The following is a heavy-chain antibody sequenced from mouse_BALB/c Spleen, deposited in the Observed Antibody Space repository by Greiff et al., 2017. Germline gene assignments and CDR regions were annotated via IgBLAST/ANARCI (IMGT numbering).Heavy chain of an antibody. J-gene: IGHJ4*01. CDR1: GFTFSSYA. CDR2: ISSGGSYT. V-gene: IGHV5-9-3*01. CDR3: ARNYDGYYEAMDY. D-gene: IGHD2-3*01. Sequence: EVHLVESGGGLVKPGGSLKLSCAASGFTFSSYAMSWVRQTPEKRLEWVATISSGGSYTYYPDSVKGRFTISRDNAKNTLYLQMSSLRSEDTAMYYCARNYDGYYEAMDYWGQGTSVTVSS.